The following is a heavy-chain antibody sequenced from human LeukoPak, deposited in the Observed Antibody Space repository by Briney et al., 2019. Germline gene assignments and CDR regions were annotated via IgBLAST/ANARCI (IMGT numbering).Heavy chain of an antibody. CDR2: AYYRSKWYY. CDR1: GDTVSSNSAA. J-gene: IGHJ3*01. V-gene: IGHV6-1*01. CDR3: ARGFALDF. Sequence: SQTLSLTCDISGDTVSSNSAAWNWIRQSPSRGLEWLGRAYYRSKWYYDYAVSVKSRITISPGTSKNQFSLQLNSVTADDTAVYYCARGFALDFWGQGTMATVSS.